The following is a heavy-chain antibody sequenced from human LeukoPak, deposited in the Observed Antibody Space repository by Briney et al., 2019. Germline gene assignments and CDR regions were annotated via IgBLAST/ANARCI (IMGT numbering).Heavy chain of an antibody. Sequence: SETMSLTCAAYGGSFSGYYWSWIRQSPGKGLEWIGEINHSGSTNYNPSLKSRVTISVDTSKNQFSLKVSSMTAADTAVYYCARGRNRNCSGGSCYSIGYWGQGALVTVSS. CDR3: ARGRNRNCSGGSCYSIGY. D-gene: IGHD2-15*01. CDR1: GGSFSGYY. CDR2: INHSGST. J-gene: IGHJ4*02. V-gene: IGHV4-34*01.